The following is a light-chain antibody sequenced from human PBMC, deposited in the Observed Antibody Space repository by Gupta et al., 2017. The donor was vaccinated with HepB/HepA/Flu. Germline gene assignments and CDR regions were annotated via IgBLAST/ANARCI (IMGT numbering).Light chain of an antibody. CDR2: LSS. CDR1: QSLLHRDGNSY. Sequence: DIVLTQSPPCLPVTPGESASIPCRSSQSLLHRDGNSYLDWYLQKPGQSPQLLIYLSSHRASGVPDRFSGSGSGTDFSLEISIVEAEDVGVYYCMQALQTPHTFGGGTKVEIK. V-gene: IGKV2-28*01. CDR3: MQALQTPHT. J-gene: IGKJ4*01.